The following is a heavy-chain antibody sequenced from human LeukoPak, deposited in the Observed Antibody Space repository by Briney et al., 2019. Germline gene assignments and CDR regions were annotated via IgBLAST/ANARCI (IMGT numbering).Heavy chain of an antibody. V-gene: IGHV1-46*01. CDR3: ARVSPNTVTTLQYFDY. Sequence: ASVKVSCKASGYTFTRYYMHWVRQAPGQGLEWMGIISPSGASTSYAQKFQGRVTMTRDTSTSTVYMELSSLRSEDTAVYYCARVSPNTVTTLQYFDYWGQGTLVTVSS. J-gene: IGHJ4*02. CDR1: GYTFTRYY. D-gene: IGHD4-17*01. CDR2: ISPSGAST.